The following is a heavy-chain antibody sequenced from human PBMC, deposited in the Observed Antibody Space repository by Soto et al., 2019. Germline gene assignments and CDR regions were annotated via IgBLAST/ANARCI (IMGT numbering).Heavy chain of an antibody. CDR2: IKHDGRET. Sequence: EVQLVESGGGLVQPGGSLRLSCAASGFTFSNYWMTWVRQAPGKGLEWVANIKHDGRETYYVDSVKGRFTISRDNAKNALYLQMSSLRAENTAVYYGARPQKAEWEHLINAYWGQGILVTVSS. D-gene: IGHD1-1*01. CDR3: ARPQKAEWEHLINAY. CDR1: GFTFSNYW. V-gene: IGHV3-7*01. J-gene: IGHJ4*02.